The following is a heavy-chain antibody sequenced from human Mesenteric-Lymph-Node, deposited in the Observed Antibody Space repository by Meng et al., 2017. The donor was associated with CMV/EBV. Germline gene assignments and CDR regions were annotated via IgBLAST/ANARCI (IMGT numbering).Heavy chain of an antibody. CDR3: AKAKYQLPHDY. V-gene: IGHV3-30*02. D-gene: IGHD2-2*01. J-gene: IGHJ4*02. CDR2: IWYDGSNE. CDR1: GFTFNDYA. Sequence: GESLKISCAASGFTFNDYAMHWVRQAPGKGLEWVAFIWYDGSNEYYADSVKGRFTISKDNSKNTLYLQMNSLRVEDTAMYYCAKAKYQLPHDYWGQGTLVTVSS.